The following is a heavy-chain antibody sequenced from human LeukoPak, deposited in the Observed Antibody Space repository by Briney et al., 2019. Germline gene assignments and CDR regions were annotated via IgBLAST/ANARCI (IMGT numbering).Heavy chain of an antibody. CDR1: GFTFSSYW. J-gene: IGHJ3*01. Sequence: PGGSLRLSCVASGFTFSSYWMSWVRQAPGKGLEWVANIKQDGSEKYYVDSVKGRFTISRDNAKNSLDLQMNSLRAEDTAVYYCGRHLLNDWESWGQGSMVTV. V-gene: IGHV3-7*01. CDR3: GRHLLNDWES. CDR2: IKQDGSEK. D-gene: IGHD2-21*01.